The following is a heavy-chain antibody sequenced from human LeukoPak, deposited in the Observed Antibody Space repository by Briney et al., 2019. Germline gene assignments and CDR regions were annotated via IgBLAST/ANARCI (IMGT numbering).Heavy chain of an antibody. CDR3: AKDTGSSGYYYVSFPVD. J-gene: IGHJ4*02. CDR1: GFTFSSYG. CDR2: ISYDGSNK. D-gene: IGHD3-22*01. V-gene: IGHV3-30*18. Sequence: QPGGSLRLSCAASGFTFSSYGMHWVRQAPGKGLEWVAVISYDGSNKYYADSVKGRFTISRDNSKNTLYLQMNSLRAEDTAVYYCAKDTGSSGYYYVSFPVDWGQGTLVTVSS.